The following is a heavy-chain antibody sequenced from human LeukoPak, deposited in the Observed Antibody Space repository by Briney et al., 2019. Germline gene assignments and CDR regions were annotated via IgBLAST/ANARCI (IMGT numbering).Heavy chain of an antibody. Sequence: SETLSLTCAVYGGSFSGYYWSWIRQPPGKGLEWIGEINHSGSTNYNPSLKSRVAISVDTSKNQFSLKLSSVTAADTAVYYCARCSSTSCYFDYWGQGTLVTVSS. D-gene: IGHD2-2*01. CDR1: GGSFSGYY. V-gene: IGHV4-34*01. CDR3: ARCSSTSCYFDY. CDR2: INHSGST. J-gene: IGHJ4*02.